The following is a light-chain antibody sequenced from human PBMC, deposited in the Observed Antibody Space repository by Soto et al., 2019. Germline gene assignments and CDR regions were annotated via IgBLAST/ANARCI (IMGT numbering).Light chain of an antibody. J-gene: IGKJ5*01. Sequence: PGERVTLSCRASQNVNTYLAWYQQKPGQAPRLLIYDASNRATGIPVRFSGSGSGTDFTLTISSLEPEDFAVYYCQQRYNWPPITFGQGTRLEIK. CDR3: QQRYNWPPIT. CDR2: DAS. CDR1: QNVNTY. V-gene: IGKV3-11*01.